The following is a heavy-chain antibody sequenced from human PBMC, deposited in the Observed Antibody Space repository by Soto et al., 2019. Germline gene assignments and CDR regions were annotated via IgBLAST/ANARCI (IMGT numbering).Heavy chain of an antibody. Sequence: ASVKVSCKASGYSFTNNDVTWVRQATGQGLEWMGWMNPGSGDTGYAQKFQGRVTMTRDISIATAYMELSSLRSDDTAIYYCARMAAFGSLNWFDPWGQGTLVTVSS. CDR1: GYSFTNND. D-gene: IGHD3-10*01. J-gene: IGHJ5*02. CDR3: ARMAAFGSLNWFDP. V-gene: IGHV1-8*01. CDR2: MNPGSGDT.